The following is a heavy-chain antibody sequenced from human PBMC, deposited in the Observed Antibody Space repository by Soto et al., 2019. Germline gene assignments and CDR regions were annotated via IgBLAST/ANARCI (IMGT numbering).Heavy chain of an antibody. CDR2: ISYSGSP. Sequence: KPSETLSLTCTVSGGSISGYYWSWIRQAPGKGLEWIGYISYSGSPNYDPSLKSRVTISVDTSQNQFSLKLTSVTAADTAVYYCARAGRSSSKTVFDYWGQGTLVTVSS. D-gene: IGHD6-6*01. V-gene: IGHV4-59*01. CDR3: ARAGRSSSKTVFDY. CDR1: GGSISGYY. J-gene: IGHJ4*02.